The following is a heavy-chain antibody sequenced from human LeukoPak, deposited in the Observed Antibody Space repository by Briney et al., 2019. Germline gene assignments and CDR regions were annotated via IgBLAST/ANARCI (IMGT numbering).Heavy chain of an antibody. J-gene: IGHJ4*02. CDR3: ARERWSTTAFDY. CDR1: GFTFSSYA. V-gene: IGHV3-23*01. D-gene: IGHD4-23*01. CDR2: VSGSGGST. Sequence: GGSLRLSCAASGFTFSSYAMSWVRQAPGKGLERVSIVSGSGGSTHYADSVEGRFTISRDNSKNTLSLQMNSLRAEDTALYYCARERWSTTAFDYWGQGTLVTVSS.